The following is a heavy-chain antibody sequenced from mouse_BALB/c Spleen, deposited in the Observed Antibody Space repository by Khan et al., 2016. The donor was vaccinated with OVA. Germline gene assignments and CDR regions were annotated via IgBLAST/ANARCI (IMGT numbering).Heavy chain of an antibody. D-gene: IGHD2-14*01. CDR3: ARAYYRYDGYYAMDY. V-gene: IGHV2-6-4*01. CDR2: IWGGGGT. J-gene: IGHJ4*01. CDR1: GFSLSRYN. Sequence: QVQLKESGPGLVAPSQSLSITCTVSGFSLSRYNIHWVRQPPGKGLEWLGMIWGGGGTDYNSTLKSRLSIRKDNSKSQVFLKMNSRQNDDTAMYYCARAYYRYDGYYAMDYWGQGTSVTVSS.